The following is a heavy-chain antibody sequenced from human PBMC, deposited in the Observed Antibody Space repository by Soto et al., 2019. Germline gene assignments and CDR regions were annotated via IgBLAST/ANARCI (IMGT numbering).Heavy chain of an antibody. D-gene: IGHD3-16*01. CDR2: IYYSGST. CDR1: GGSISSGDYY. CDR3: ARVGATPYYYYGMDV. J-gene: IGHJ6*02. Sequence: TSETLSLTCTVSGGSISSGDYYWSWIRQPPGKGLEWIGYIYYSGSTYYNPSLKSRVTISVDTSKNQFSLKLSSVTAADTAVYYCARVGATPYYYYGMDVWGQGTTVTVSS. V-gene: IGHV4-30-4*01.